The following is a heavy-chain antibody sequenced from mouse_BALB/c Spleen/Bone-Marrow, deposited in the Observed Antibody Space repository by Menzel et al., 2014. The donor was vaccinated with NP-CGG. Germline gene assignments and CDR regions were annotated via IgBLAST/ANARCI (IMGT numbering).Heavy chain of an antibody. Sequence: EVHLVESGGGLVQPGGSLRLSCATSGFTFTDYYMSWVRQPPGKALEWLGFIRNEANGYTTEYSASVKGRFTISRDNSQSILYLQMNTLRAEDSATYYCARNYDGAMDYWGQGTSVTVSS. J-gene: IGHJ4*01. D-gene: IGHD2-12*01. CDR1: GFTFTDYY. V-gene: IGHV7-3*02. CDR3: ARNYDGAMDY. CDR2: IRNEANGYTT.